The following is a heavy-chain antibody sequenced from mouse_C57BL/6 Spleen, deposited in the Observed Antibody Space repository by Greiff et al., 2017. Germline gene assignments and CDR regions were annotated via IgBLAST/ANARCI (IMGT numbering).Heavy chain of an antibody. CDR3: ARETTVGFDY. CDR1: GYAFSSSW. CDR2: IYPGDGDT. Sequence: QVQLQQSGPELVKPGASVKISCKASGYAFSSSWMNWVQQRPGKGLEWIGRIYPGDGDTNYNGKFKGKATLTADKSSSTAYMQLSSLTSEDSAVYFCARETTVGFDYWGQGTTLTVSS. V-gene: IGHV1-82*01. D-gene: IGHD1-1*01. J-gene: IGHJ2*01.